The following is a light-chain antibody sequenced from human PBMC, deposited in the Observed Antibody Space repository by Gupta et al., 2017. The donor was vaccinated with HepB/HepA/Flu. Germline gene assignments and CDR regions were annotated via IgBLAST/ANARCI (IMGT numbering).Light chain of an antibody. V-gene: IGKV2-28*01. CDR2: LGS. J-gene: IGKJ3*01. CDR1: QSLLHSNGYND. Sequence: DILMTQSPLSLPVTPGEPASISCRSSQSLLHSNGYNDWDWYLQKPGQSPQLLIYLGSNRASGVPDRCSGSGSGTEFTLKISRVEAEDVGVYYCPFGPGTKVEIK. CDR3: P.